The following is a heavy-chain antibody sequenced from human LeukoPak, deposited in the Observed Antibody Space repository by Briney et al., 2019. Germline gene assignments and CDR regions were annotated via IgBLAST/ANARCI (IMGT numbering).Heavy chain of an antibody. D-gene: IGHD3-22*01. CDR1: GYTFTSYG. CDR2: ISAYNGNT. J-gene: IGHJ3*02. V-gene: IGHV1-18*01. Sequence: ASVKVSCKASGYTFTSYGISWVRQAPGQGLEWMGLISAYNGNTNYAQKLQGRVTMTTDTSTSTAYMELRSLRSDDTAVYYCARTITMIVVVIRPDAFDIWGQGTMVTVSS. CDR3: ARTITMIVVVIRPDAFDI.